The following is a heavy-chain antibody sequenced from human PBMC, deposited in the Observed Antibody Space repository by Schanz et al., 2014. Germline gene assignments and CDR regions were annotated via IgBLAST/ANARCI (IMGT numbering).Heavy chain of an antibody. V-gene: IGHV3-23*04. CDR3: AKRFHCSGSHPFDY. CDR2: IDGRGITT. J-gene: IGHJ4*02. D-gene: IGHD3-10*02. Sequence: EVHLEESGGGLVQPGGSQRLSCAVSGFTFSNCDMTWVRQAPGKGLEWVAIIDGRGITTFYADSVKGRFTIPRDNAKNTVYLQMNSLRDDDTAVYYCAKRFHCSGSHPFDYWGQGTLVTVSS. CDR1: GFTFSNCD.